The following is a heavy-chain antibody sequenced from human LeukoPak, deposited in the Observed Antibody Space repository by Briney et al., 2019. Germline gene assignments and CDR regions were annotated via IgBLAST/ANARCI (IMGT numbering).Heavy chain of an antibody. V-gene: IGHV3-48*03. J-gene: IGHJ5*02. CDR1: GFTFSTYD. CDR2: ISTSGLTI. CDR3: ARGLVGSP. Sequence: GGSLRLSCAASGFTFSTYDMNWVRQAPGKGLEWASYISTSGLTIYYADSAKGRFTVSRDNAKNSLYLQMNNLRAEDTAVYYCARGLVGSPWGQGTLVTVSS. D-gene: IGHD3-9*01.